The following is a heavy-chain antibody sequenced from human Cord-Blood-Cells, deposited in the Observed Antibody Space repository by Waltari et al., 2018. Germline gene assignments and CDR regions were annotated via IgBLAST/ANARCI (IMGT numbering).Heavy chain of an antibody. Sequence: QVQLVQSWAEVQHPGSSVKVSCKASGRTFSSDTIPWVRQAPGYGLEWMGRIIPILGIANYAQKIQHRVTITADKSTSTAYMELSSLRSEDTAVYYCARDRCGGDCSSPDWYFDLWGRGTLVTVSS. D-gene: IGHD2-21*01. CDR2: IIPILGIA. CDR1: GRTFSSDT. V-gene: IGHV1-69*08. J-gene: IGHJ2*01. CDR3: ARDRCGGDCSSPDWYFDL.